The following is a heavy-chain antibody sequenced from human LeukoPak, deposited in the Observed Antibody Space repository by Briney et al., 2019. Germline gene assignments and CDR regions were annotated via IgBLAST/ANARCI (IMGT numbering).Heavy chain of an antibody. D-gene: IGHD3-22*01. V-gene: IGHV3-9*01. CDR2: ISWNSGSI. Sequence: GGSLRLSCAASGFTCDDYAMHWVRQAPGKGLEWVSGISWNSGSIGYADSVKGRFTISRDNAKNSLYLQMNSLRAEDTALYYCAKASPVYYDSSGYSGSGFDYWGQGTLVTVSS. J-gene: IGHJ4*02. CDR1: GFTCDDYA. CDR3: AKASPVYYDSSGYSGSGFDY.